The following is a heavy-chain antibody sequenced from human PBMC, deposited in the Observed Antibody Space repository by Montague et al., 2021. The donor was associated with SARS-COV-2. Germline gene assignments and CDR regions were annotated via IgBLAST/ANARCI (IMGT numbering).Heavy chain of an antibody. D-gene: IGHD2-15*01. V-gene: IGHV4-39*01. Sequence: SETLSLTCTVSGGSISSSSYYWGWIRQPPGKGLEWIGSIYYTGSPYYXPSLKSRVTISVDTSKNQFSLNLSSVTAADTAVYYCASRARWNIVVVVGDRHAFDIWGQGTMVTVSS. J-gene: IGHJ3*02. CDR1: GGSISSSSYY. CDR3: ASRARWNIVVVVGDRHAFDI. CDR2: IYYTGSP.